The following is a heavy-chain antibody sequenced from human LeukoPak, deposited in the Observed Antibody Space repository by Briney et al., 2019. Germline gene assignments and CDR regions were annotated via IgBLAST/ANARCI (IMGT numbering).Heavy chain of an antibody. CDR1: GFTFSNYD. CDR3: ARIGLGRHVYSSFDF. V-gene: IGHV3-21*01. Sequence: GGSLRLSCTASGFTFSNYDMTWVRQAPGKGLEWVSSISATTIYTFSADSVRGRFTISRDNVENSLYLQMNNLRGEDTGVYFCARIGLGRHVYSSFDFWGQGTLVTVSS. J-gene: IGHJ4*02. D-gene: IGHD5-24*01. CDR2: ISATTIYT.